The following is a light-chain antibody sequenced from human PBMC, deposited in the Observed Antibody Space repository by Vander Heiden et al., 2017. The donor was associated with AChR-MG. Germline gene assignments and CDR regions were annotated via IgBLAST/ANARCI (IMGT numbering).Light chain of an antibody. CDR3: QRYGCSPKT. CDR2: GAS. V-gene: IGKV3-20*01. Sequence: EIVLTQSPGTLSLSPGERATLSCRASQSIRSSYLAWYQQKPGQAPRLLVYGASSRATGIPDRFSASGSGTDFTLTISRLEPEDFAVYYCQRYGCSPKTFGQGTKVEIK. J-gene: IGKJ1*01. CDR1: QSIRSSY.